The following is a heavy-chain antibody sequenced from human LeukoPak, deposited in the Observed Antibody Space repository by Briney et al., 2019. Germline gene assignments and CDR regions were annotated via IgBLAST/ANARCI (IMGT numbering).Heavy chain of an antibody. CDR3: VSFYETY. Sequence: GGSLRLSCAASGNYWMHWVRQAPGKGLMWVSHINSDGSWTSYADPVKGRFTISKDNAKNTVYLQMNNLRAEDTAVYYCVSFYETYWGRGTLVTVSS. J-gene: IGHJ4*02. V-gene: IGHV3-74*01. CDR2: INSDGSWT. D-gene: IGHD2-2*01. CDR1: GNYW.